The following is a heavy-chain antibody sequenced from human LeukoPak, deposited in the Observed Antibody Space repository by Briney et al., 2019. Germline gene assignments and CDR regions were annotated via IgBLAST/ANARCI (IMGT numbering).Heavy chain of an antibody. J-gene: IGHJ5*02. CDR1: GFTSSSHW. D-gene: IGHD1-26*01. Sequence: AESMRLSSAASGFTSSSHWMHWVSQAPGKVLGWVSRINSVVSSTSYASSVKGRFTISRDQAKKPPYLQMNSLRADDTAVYYCARVEKKLIVESTNHWFDPWGQRTLVTVSS. CDR2: INSVVSST. CDR3: ARVEKKLIVESTNHWFDP. V-gene: IGHV3-74*01.